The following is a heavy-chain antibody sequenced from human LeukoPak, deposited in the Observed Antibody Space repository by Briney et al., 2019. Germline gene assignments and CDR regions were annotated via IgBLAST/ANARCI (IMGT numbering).Heavy chain of an antibody. J-gene: IGHJ4*02. CDR3: LRDLNWSLDQ. Sequence: GGSLRLSCTASGFTFSNYMMHCVRHAPGKGLVWLSRIKSDGITITYADSVKGRFTISRDNAKNTLYLQMNSLRAEDTAVYYCLRDLNWSLDQWGQGTLVTVSS. CDR1: GFTFSNYM. D-gene: IGHD1-20*01. V-gene: IGHV3-74*01. CDR2: IKSDGITI.